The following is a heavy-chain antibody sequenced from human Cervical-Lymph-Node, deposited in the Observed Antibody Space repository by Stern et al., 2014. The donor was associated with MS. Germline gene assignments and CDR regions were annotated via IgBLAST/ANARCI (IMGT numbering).Heavy chain of an antibody. CDR1: GYNFGDYW. J-gene: IGHJ6*02. CDR3: ARHQPAATFAMDV. Sequence: VQLVQSGAEVKKPGESLKISCKGSGYNFGDYWIGWVRQKPGKGLEWMGTIFPAASDSRYSPSSEGQVTISADESISTAFLQSSSLKASDTGIYYCARHQPAATFAMDVWGQGTTVIVSS. D-gene: IGHD2-2*01. V-gene: IGHV5-51*01. CDR2: IFPAASDS.